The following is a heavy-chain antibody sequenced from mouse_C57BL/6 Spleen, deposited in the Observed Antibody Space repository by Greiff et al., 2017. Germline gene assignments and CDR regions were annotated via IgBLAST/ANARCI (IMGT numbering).Heavy chain of an antibody. CDR1: GYTFTDYY. Sequence: VQLQQSGPELVKPGASVKISCKASGYTFTDYYMNWVKQSHGKSLEWIGDINPNNGGTSYNQKFKGKATLTVDKSSSTAYMELRSLTSEDSAVYYCAREGKYYGSSYDDWGQGTTLTVSS. V-gene: IGHV1-26*01. D-gene: IGHD1-1*01. CDR2: INPNNGGT. CDR3: AREGKYYGSSYDD. J-gene: IGHJ2*01.